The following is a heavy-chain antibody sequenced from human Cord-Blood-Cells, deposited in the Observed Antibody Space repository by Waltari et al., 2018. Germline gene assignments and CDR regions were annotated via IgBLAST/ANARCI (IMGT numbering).Heavy chain of an antibody. V-gene: IGHV1-69*01. J-gene: IGHJ6*02. CDR1: GGLFSSYA. Sequence: QVQLVQSGAEVKKPGSSVKVSCKASGGLFSSYAISWVRQAPGQGLEWMGGIIPIFGTANYAQKFQGRVTITADESTSTAYMELSSLRSEDTAVYYCARGGVGATRWDDYYYGMDVWGQGTTVTVSS. D-gene: IGHD1-26*01. CDR2: IIPIFGTA. CDR3: ARGGVGATRWDDYYYGMDV.